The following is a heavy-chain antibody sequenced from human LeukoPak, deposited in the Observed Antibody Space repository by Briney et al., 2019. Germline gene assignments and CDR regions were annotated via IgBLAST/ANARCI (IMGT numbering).Heavy chain of an antibody. J-gene: IGHJ6*02. CDR3: ARADYYGSGSLYYYYGMDV. V-gene: IGHV4-34*01. CDR1: GGSFSGYY. Sequence: SETLSLTCVVYGGSFSGYYWSWIRQPPGKELEWIGEISHSGSTNYNPSLKSRVTISVDTSKNQFSLKLSSVTAADTAVYYCARADYYGSGSLYYYYGMDVWGQGTMVTVSS. CDR2: ISHSGST. D-gene: IGHD3-10*01.